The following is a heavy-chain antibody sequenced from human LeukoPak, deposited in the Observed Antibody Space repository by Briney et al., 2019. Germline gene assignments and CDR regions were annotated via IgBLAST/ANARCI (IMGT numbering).Heavy chain of an antibody. D-gene: IGHD2-15*01. CDR3: ARDLCSGGSCYPSPDFDY. V-gene: IGHV3-48*04. Sequence: GGSLRLSCAASGFTFSSYGMSWVRQAPGKGLEWVSAISGSGSTIYYADSVKGRFTISRDNAKNSLYLQMNSLRAEDTAVYYCARDLCSGGSCYPSPDFDYWGQGTLVTVSS. J-gene: IGHJ4*02. CDR1: GFTFSSYG. CDR2: ISGSGSTI.